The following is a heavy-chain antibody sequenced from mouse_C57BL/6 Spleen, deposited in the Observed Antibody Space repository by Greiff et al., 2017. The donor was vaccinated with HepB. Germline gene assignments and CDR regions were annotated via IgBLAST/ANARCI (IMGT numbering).Heavy chain of an antibody. V-gene: IGHV5-6*01. D-gene: IGHD2-1*01. J-gene: IGHJ4*01. CDR1: GFTFSSYG. CDR3: ARTGNYEAMDY. Sequence: EVKLVESGGDLVKPGGSLKLSCAASGFTFSSYGMSWVRQTPDKRLEWVATISSGGSYTYYPDSVKGRFTISRDNAKNTLYLQMSSLKSEDTAMYYCARTGNYEAMDYWGQGTSVTVSS. CDR2: ISSGGSYT.